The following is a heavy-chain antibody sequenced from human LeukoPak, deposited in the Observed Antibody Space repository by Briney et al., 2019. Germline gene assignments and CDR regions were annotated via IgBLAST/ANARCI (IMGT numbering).Heavy chain of an antibody. D-gene: IGHD5-18*01. Sequence: GGSLRLSCAASGFTFSSYEMNWVRQAPGKGLEWVSYISNSGSTIYYTDSVKGRFTISRDNAKNSLYLQMNSLRAEDTAVYYCARRPRPRGFSDGVRVRPFDYWGQGTLVIVFS. CDR1: GFTFSSYE. CDR2: ISNSGSTI. J-gene: IGHJ4*02. CDR3: ARRPRPRGFSDGVRVRPFDY. V-gene: IGHV3-48*03.